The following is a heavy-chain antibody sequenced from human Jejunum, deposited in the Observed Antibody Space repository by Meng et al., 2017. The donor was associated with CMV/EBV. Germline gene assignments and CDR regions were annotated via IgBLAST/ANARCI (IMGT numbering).Heavy chain of an antibody. CDR1: GGSLSPYY. V-gene: IGHV4-34*01. Sequence: QLQQWGAGLLNSSAPLSLPCAVYGGSLSPYYWTWIRQIPGKGLEWIGEISHGGITNYNPSLKSRVTLLIDTSKNQFSLKLSSVTAADTAVYYCGMERVNWGQGILVTVSS. CDR2: ISHGGIT. J-gene: IGHJ4*02. D-gene: IGHD1-1*01. CDR3: GMERVN.